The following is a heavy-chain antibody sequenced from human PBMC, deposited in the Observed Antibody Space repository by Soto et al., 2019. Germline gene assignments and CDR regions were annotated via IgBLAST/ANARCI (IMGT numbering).Heavy chain of an antibody. D-gene: IGHD6-13*01. CDR3: ARDHSSSSWYPNWFDP. V-gene: IGHV1-3*01. J-gene: IGHJ5*02. CDR1: GYTFTSYA. CDR2: INAGNGNT. Sequence: ASVKVSCKASGYTFTSYAMHWVRQAPGQRLEWMGWINAGNGNTKYSQKFQGRVTITRDTSASTAYMELSSLRSEDTAVYYCARDHSSSSWYPNWFDPWGQGTLVTVSS.